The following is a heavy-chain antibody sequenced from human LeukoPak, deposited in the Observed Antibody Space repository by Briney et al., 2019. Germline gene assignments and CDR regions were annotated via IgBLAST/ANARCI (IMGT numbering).Heavy chain of an antibody. Sequence: PSETLSLTCAVSGYSISSGYYWGWIRQPPGKGLEWIGSIYHSGSTYYNPSLKSRVTISVDTSKNQFSLKLSSVTAADTAVYYCARQVAYCGGDCYLNWFDPWGQGTLVTVSS. D-gene: IGHD2-21*02. CDR3: ARQVAYCGGDCYLNWFDP. V-gene: IGHV4-38-2*01. J-gene: IGHJ5*02. CDR2: IYHSGST. CDR1: GYSISSGYY.